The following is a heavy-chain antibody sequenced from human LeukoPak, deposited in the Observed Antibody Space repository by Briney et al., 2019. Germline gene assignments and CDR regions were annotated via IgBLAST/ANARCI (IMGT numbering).Heavy chain of an antibody. Sequence: QPGGSLRLSCAASGFTFRSYTMTWARQTPRKGLEWVSGISGSGGVTDSVDSVKGRFTISRDNSKNTLYLQMNSLRAEDTAVYYCARERQQLVLRGAFDIWGQGTMVTVSS. CDR2: ISGSGGVT. J-gene: IGHJ3*02. CDR3: ARERQQLVLRGAFDI. D-gene: IGHD6-13*01. V-gene: IGHV3-23*01. CDR1: GFTFRSYT.